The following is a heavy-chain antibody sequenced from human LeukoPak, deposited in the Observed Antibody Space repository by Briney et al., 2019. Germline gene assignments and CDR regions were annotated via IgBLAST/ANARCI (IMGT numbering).Heavy chain of an antibody. CDR3: ARHLSYNWNDEGFDP. CDR2: IYYSGST. J-gene: IGHJ5*02. V-gene: IGHV4-39*01. D-gene: IGHD1-1*01. Sequence: SETLSLTCTVSGGSISSSSYYWGWIRQPPGKGLEWIGSIYYSGSTYYNPPLKSRVTISVDTSKNQFSLKLSSVTAADTAVYYCARHLSYNWNDEGFDPWGQGTLVTVSS. CDR1: GGSISSSSYY.